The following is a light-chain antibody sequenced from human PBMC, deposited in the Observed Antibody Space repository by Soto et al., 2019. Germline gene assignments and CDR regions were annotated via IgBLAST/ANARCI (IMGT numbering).Light chain of an antibody. V-gene: IGKV3D-20*02. J-gene: IGKJ5*01. CDR2: GAS. CDR1: QIISSSF. CDR3: QQRSNWPKT. Sequence: EIVLTQSPGILSLSPGERASLSCGASQIISSSFLAWYQQKRGQAPRLLIYGASSRATGIPDRFSGTGSETDFTLTISRLEPEDFAVYYCQQRSNWPKTFGQGTRLEI.